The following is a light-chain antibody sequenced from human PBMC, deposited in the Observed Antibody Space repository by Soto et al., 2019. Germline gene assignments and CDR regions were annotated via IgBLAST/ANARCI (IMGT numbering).Light chain of an antibody. CDR2: GVS. CDR3: KQYNSYSVT. Sequence: QMTKSRSIFSADVADRVSIIFWGSQSISRGLAWYQQKAGKAPKFLIDGVSSLRSGVPSRFSGSGSGTEFTLVISSLQPYDFATYYCKQYNSYSVTFGKGTKVDIK. CDR1: QSISRG. V-gene: IGKV1-5*02. J-gene: IGKJ1*01.